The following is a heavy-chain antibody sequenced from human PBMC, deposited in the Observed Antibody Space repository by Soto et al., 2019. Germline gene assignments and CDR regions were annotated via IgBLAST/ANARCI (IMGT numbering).Heavy chain of an antibody. CDR2: ISGSGGST. CDR1: GFTFSSYA. J-gene: IGHJ3*02. D-gene: IGHD3-3*01. V-gene: IGHV3-23*01. CDR3: AKDKVTIPTADHDAFDI. Sequence: EVQLLASGGGLVQPGGSLRLSCAASGFTFSSYAMSWVRQAPGKGLEWVSAISGSGGSTYYADSVKGRFTISRDNSKNTLYLQMNSLRAEDTAVYYCAKDKVTIPTADHDAFDIWGQGTMVTVSS.